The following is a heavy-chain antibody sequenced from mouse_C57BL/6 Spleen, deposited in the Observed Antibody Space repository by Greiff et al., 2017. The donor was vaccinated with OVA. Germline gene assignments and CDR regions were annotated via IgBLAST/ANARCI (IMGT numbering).Heavy chain of an antibody. V-gene: IGHV7-3*01. J-gene: IGHJ2*01. CDR1: GFTFTDYY. D-gene: IGHD1-2*01. Sequence: EVQGVESGGGLVQPGGSLSLSCAASGFTFTDYYMSWVRQPPGKALEWLGFIRNKAIGTTTEYSAPVKGRFTISRDNSQSILYLQMDALRAEGSATYYCARYKTDGAGFDYWGQGTTLTVSS. CDR2: IRNKAIGTTT. CDR3: ARYKTDGAGFDY.